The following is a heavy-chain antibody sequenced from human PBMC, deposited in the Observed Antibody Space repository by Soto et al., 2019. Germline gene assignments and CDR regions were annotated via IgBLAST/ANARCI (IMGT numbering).Heavy chain of an antibody. CDR2: VYYNGNT. V-gene: IGHV4-39*01. Sequence: SETLSLTCTVSGGSISSFAYYWGWIRQPPGKGLEWIGTVYYNGNTYYNPSLRSRVTISVDTAKNQFSLNLKSVTAADTAIYFCARRERYYGSPGWFDPWGQGTLVTVS. D-gene: IGHD3-10*01. CDR1: GGSISSFAYY. CDR3: ARRERYYGSPGWFDP. J-gene: IGHJ5*02.